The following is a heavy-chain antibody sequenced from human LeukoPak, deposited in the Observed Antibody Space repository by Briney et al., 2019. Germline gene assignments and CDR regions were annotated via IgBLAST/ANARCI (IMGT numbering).Heavy chain of an antibody. CDR2: IWYDGSNK. J-gene: IGHJ4*02. V-gene: IGHV3-30*02. CDR1: GFTFSSYG. D-gene: IGHD3-10*01. CDR3: ANENYYGSGSYPDY. Sequence: GGSLRLSCAASGFTFSSYGMHWVRQAPGKGLEWVAVIWYDGSNKYYADSVKGRFTISRDNSKNTLFLQMNSLRAEDTAVYYCANENYYGSGSYPDYWGQGTLVTVSS.